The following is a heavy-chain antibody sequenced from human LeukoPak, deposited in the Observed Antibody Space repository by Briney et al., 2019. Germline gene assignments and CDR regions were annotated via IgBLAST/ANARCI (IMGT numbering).Heavy chain of an antibody. CDR3: AGDRIAAAGRGWFDP. V-gene: IGHV3-74*01. CDR2: INSDGSST. J-gene: IGHJ5*02. Sequence: GGSLRLSCAASGFTFSSYWMHWVRQAPGKGLVWVSRINSDGSSTSYADSVKGRFTISRDNAKNTLYLQMNSLRAEDTAVYYCAGDRIAAAGRGWFDPWGQGTLVTVSS. CDR1: GFTFSSYW. D-gene: IGHD6-13*01.